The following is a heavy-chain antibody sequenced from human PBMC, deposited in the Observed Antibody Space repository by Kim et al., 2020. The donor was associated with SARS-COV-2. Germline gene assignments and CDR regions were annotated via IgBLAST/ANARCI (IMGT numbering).Heavy chain of an antibody. CDR1: GFTFSDYA. CDR3: ARERFGGSFDY. CDR2: INAGGGNK. Sequence: ASVKVSCKASGFTFSDYAMYWVRQAPGQRLEWRGWINAGGGNKRYSQKFQGRVTSTWDTSASTPYMDLTSLRFEDTAVDYCARERFGGSFDYWGQGTLVTVSS. J-gene: IGHJ4*02. D-gene: IGHD3-10*01. V-gene: IGHV1-3*01.